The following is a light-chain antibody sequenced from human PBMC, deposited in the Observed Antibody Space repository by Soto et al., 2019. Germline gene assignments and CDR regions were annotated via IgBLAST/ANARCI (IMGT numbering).Light chain of an antibody. CDR2: EVS. CDR1: GSDVGNYNR. V-gene: IGLV2-18*02. Sequence: QSVLTQPPSVSGSPGQSVTISYTGTGSDVGNYNRVSRYQQTPGTAPKVVIYEVSNRPSGVPDRFSGSQSGNTASLTISGLQAEDEGDYYCSSYTSSDTWVFGGGTKLTVL. CDR3: SSYTSSDTWV. J-gene: IGLJ3*02.